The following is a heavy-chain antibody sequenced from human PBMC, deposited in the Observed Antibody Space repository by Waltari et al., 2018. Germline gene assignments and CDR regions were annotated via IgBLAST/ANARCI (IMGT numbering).Heavy chain of an antibody. Sequence: QVQLVQSGAEVKKPGASVKVSCKASGYTFTSYGIRWVRQAPGQGLEWMGWISAYNGNTNYAQKLQGRVTMTTDTSTSTAYMELRSLRSDDTAVYYCARDTPPEYSSGWLRTRGMDVWGQGTTVTVSS. CDR3: ARDTPPEYSSGWLRTRGMDV. CDR1: GYTFTSYG. J-gene: IGHJ6*02. V-gene: IGHV1-18*01. D-gene: IGHD6-19*01. CDR2: ISAYNGNT.